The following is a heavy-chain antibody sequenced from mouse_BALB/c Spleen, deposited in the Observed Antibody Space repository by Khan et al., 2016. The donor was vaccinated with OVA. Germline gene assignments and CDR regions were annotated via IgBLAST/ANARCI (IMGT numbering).Heavy chain of an antibody. CDR3: ASYRYDYFDY. V-gene: IGHV1-87*01. J-gene: IGHJ2*01. Sequence: VQLQQSGAELARPGASVKLSCKSSGYTFTSYLMQWVKQRPGQGLEWIGAIYPGDGDTRYTQKFKGKATLTADKSSSTAYMQLSSLASEDSAVYYCASYRYDYFDYWGQGTTLTVSS. D-gene: IGHD2-14*01. CDR1: GYTFTSYL. CDR2: IYPGDGDT.